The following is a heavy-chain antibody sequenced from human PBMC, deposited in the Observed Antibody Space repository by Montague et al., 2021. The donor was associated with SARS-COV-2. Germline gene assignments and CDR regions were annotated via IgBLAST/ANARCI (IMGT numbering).Heavy chain of an antibody. CDR1: GGSVSSGSYY. Sequence: TLSLTCTVSGGSVSSGSYYWSWIRQPAGKGLEWIWRIYTSGSSNYNPSLKSRVTISVDTSKNQFSLKVSSVAAADTAVYYCARERSADYYDGSGYHSYKYGMDVWGQGTTVTVSS. CDR2: IYTSGSS. D-gene: IGHD3-22*01. J-gene: IGHJ6*02. V-gene: IGHV4-61*02. CDR3: ARERSADYYDGSGYHSYKYGMDV.